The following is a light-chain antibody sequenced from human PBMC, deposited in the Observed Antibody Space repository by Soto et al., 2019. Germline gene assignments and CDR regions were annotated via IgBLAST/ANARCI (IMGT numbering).Light chain of an antibody. CDR1: QSIDTY. J-gene: IGKJ1*01. V-gene: IGKV1-39*01. CDR3: EQVYSTPGT. Sequence: DIQMTQSPSSLSASVGERVTITCRASQSIDTYLNWYQLKPGKAPNLLIYAATRLHTGVPSRFSGSGSGTGFTLTISNLQPEVFATYDGEQVYSTPGTFGQGTKV. CDR2: AAT.